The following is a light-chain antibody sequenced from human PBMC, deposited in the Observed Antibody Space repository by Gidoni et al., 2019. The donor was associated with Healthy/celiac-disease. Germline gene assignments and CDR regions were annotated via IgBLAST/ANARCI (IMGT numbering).Light chain of an antibody. CDR2: EVS. CDR1: SSDVVGYNN. J-gene: IGLJ1*01. CDR3: SSYTSSSTPLSV. Sequence: QSALTQPASVSGSPGQSVPISCTGTSSDVVGYNNVSWYQQHPGKAPKLMIYEVSNRPSGVSNRFSGSKSGNTASLTISRLQAEDEADYYCSSYTSSSTPLSVFGTGTKVTVL. V-gene: IGLV2-14*01.